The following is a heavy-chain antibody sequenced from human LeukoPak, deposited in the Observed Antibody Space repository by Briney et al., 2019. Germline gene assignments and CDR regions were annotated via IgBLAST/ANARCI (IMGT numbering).Heavy chain of an antibody. Sequence: SETLSLTCTGSGGSILSYYWNWIRQSPGKGLEWLGYIYSNGITNYSPSLRSRGTISIATSKNQFSLRLASVTAADTAIYYCARRAYFDSSGYSPTSGYFDLWGRGTLVTVSS. J-gene: IGHJ2*01. CDR2: IYSNGIT. D-gene: IGHD3-22*01. V-gene: IGHV4-4*08. CDR1: GGSILSYY. CDR3: ARRAYFDSSGYSPTSGYFDL.